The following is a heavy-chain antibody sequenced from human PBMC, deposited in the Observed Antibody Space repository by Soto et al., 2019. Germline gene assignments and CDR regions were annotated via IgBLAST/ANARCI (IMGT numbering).Heavy chain of an antibody. Sequence: QITLKESGPTLVKPTQTLTLTCTFSGFSLSSSGVGVGWIRQPPGKALEWLALVYWDDDKRYSQSLKSRLTITKDTSKNQVVVTMTNMDPVDTATYYCARGTLGMYRDWGQGTLVTVSS. CDR1: GFSLSSSGVG. CDR2: VYWDDDK. CDR3: ARGTLGMYRD. J-gene: IGHJ4*02. V-gene: IGHV2-5*02. D-gene: IGHD3-16*01.